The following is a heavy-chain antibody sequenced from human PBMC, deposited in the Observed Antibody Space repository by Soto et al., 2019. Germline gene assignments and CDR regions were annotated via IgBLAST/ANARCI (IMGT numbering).Heavy chain of an antibody. CDR2: IYPGDSDT. J-gene: IGHJ3*02. D-gene: IGHD3-22*01. CDR3: ARGAHDYYYDSSGYYRYAFDI. CDR1: GYSFTSYW. Sequence: GESLKISCKGSGYSFTSYWIGWVRQMPGKGLEWMGIIYPGDSDTRYSPSFQGQVTISADKSISTAYLQWSSLKASDTAMYYCARGAHDYYYDSSGYYRYAFDIWGQGTMVTVSS. V-gene: IGHV5-51*01.